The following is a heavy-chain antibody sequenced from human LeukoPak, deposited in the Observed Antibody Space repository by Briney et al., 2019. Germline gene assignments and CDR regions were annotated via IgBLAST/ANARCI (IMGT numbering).Heavy chain of an antibody. CDR3: AKDKERGYTYGYSAFDI. CDR1: RFTFSSYA. J-gene: IGHJ3*02. D-gene: IGHD5-18*01. V-gene: IGHV3-23*01. Sequence: GGSLRLSCAASRFTFSSYAMSWVRQAPGKGLEWVSTISGSGGSTYYADSVKGRFTISRDNSKNTLYLQMNSLRAEDTAVYYCAKDKERGYTYGYSAFDIWGQGTMVTISS. CDR2: ISGSGGST.